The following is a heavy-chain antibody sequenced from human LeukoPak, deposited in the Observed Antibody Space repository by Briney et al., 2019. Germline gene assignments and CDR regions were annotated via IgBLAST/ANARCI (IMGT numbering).Heavy chain of an antibody. CDR3: ARRLNYYGSGSYYLDY. J-gene: IGHJ4*02. CDR1: GGSISSYY. CDR2: IYYSGST. Sequence: TSETLSLTCTVSGGSISSYYWSWIRQPPGKGLEWIGYIYYSGSTNYNPSLKSRVTISVDTSKNQFSLKLSSVTAADTAVYYCARRLNYYGSGSYYLDYWGQGTLVTVSS. D-gene: IGHD3-10*01. V-gene: IGHV4-59*12.